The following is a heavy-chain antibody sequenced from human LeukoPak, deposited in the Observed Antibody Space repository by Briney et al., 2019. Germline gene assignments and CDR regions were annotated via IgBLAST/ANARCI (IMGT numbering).Heavy chain of an antibody. CDR3: ARHPYSGSYHFDY. CDR2: INPNSGGT. V-gene: IGHV1-2*02. Sequence: ASVKVSCKASGYIFTGYYMHWVRQAPGRGLEWMGWINPNSGGTNSAQKFQGRVTMTRDTSISTAYMELSRLTSDDTAVYYCARHPYSGSYHFDYWGQGTLVTVSS. D-gene: IGHD1-26*01. J-gene: IGHJ4*02. CDR1: GYIFTGYY.